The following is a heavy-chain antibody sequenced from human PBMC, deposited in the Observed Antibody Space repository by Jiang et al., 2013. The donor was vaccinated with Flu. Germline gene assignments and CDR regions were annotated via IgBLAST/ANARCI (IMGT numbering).Heavy chain of an antibody. D-gene: IGHD3-3*01. J-gene: IGHJ6*02. CDR3: ARRGTTIFGVVIMPDYYGMDV. V-gene: IGHV7-4-1*02. Sequence: GYTFTSYAMNWVRQAPGQGLEWMGWINTNTGNPTYAQGFTGRFVFSLDTSVSKAYLQISSLKAEDTAVYYCARRGTTIFGVVIMPDYYGMDVWGQGTTVTVSS. CDR1: GYTFTSYA. CDR2: INTNTGNP.